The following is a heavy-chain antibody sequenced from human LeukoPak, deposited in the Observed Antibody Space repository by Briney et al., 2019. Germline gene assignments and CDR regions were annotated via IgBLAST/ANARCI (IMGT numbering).Heavy chain of an antibody. CDR1: SCSVYGFH. D-gene: IGHD3-9*01. CDR2: LSNSGTN. V-gene: IGHV4-59*02. Sequence: SVTLSCKGTGYSCSVYGFHWMCLPRRQGRGLEWSAYLSNSGTNDSHPSLTTQVSTLVDTSKNQFSLKLTSVTAANTAMYYCARARYANAWYAFDIWGHGTMVTVSS. CDR3: ARARYANAWYAFDI. J-gene: IGHJ3*02.